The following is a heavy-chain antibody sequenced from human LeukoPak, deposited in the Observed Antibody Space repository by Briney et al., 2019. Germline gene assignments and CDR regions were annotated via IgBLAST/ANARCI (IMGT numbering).Heavy chain of an antibody. CDR3: ARDWLAGNPYHAFDL. Sequence: PGGSLRLSCAASGFTFSSYWMTWVRQAPGKGLECVANIKEDGGEEYYVDSVKGRFSISRDNAKNSLHLQMNSLRAEDPAVYYCARDWLAGNPYHAFDLWGKGTMVTVSS. V-gene: IGHV3-7*01. CDR2: IKEDGGEE. CDR1: GFTFSSYW. J-gene: IGHJ3*01. D-gene: IGHD3-22*01.